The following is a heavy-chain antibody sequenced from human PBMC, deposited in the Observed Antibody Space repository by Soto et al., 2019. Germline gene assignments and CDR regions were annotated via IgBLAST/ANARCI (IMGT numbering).Heavy chain of an antibody. V-gene: IGHV3-30-3*01. CDR2: ISYDGSNK. J-gene: IGHJ5*02. CDR3: ARDSNWNEEGWFDP. D-gene: IGHD1-1*01. Sequence: QVQLVESGGVVVQPGRSLRLSCAASGFTFSSYAMHWVRQAPGKGLEWVAVISYDGSNKYYADSVKGRFTISRDNSKNTLYLQMNSLRAEDTAVYYCARDSNWNEEGWFDPWGQGTLVTVSS. CDR1: GFTFSSYA.